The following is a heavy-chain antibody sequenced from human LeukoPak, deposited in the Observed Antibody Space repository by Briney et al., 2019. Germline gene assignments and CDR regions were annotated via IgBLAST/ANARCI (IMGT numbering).Heavy chain of an antibody. D-gene: IGHD3-10*01. J-gene: IGHJ5*02. CDR1: GYTFTSYD. CDR3: ARVPPDYYGSGSYGGWFDP. Sequence: ASVKVSCKASGYTFTSYDINWVRQATGQGLEWMGWMNPSSGNTGYAQKFQGRVTMTRNTSISTAYMELSSLRSEDTAVYYCARVPPDYYGSGSYGGWFDPWGQGTLVTVSS. CDR2: MNPSSGNT. V-gene: IGHV1-8*01.